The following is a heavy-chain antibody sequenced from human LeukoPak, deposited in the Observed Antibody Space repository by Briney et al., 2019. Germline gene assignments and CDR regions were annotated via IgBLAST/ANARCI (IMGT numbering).Heavy chain of an antibody. J-gene: IGHJ4*02. CDR3: ARLPYCGGDCYPQFDC. Sequence: GESLKISCKGSGYSFTSYWIGWVRQIPGKGLEWMGIIYPGDSDTRYSPSFQGQVTISADKSISTASLQWSSLKTSDTPMYYCARLPYCGGDCYPQFDCWGQGTLVTVSS. D-gene: IGHD2-21*02. V-gene: IGHV5-51*01. CDR2: IYPGDSDT. CDR1: GYSFTSYW.